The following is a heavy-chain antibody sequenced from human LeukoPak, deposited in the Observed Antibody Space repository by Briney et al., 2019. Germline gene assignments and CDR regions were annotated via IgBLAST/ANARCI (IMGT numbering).Heavy chain of an antibody. V-gene: IGHV5-51*01. J-gene: IGHJ4*02. CDR2: IYPGDSDT. CDR3: ARRGSSGYYYIFDD. D-gene: IGHD3-22*01. Sequence: GESLKISCKGSGYSFTDYWIGWVRQMPGKGLELMGIIYPGDSDTRYSPSFQGQVTISAEKSISTAYFQWSSLKASDTAIYYCARRGSSGYYYIFDDWGQGTLVTVSS. CDR1: GYSFTDYW.